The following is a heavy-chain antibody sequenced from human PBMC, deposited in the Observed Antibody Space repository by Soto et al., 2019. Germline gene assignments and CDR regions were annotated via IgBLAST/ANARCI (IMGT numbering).Heavy chain of an antibody. CDR1: GGSISSSSYY. V-gene: IGHV4-39*01. Sequence: SETLSLTCTVSGGSISSSSYYWGWIRQSPGKGLEWIGRIYYSGSTYYNPSLKSRVTISVDTSKNQFSLKLSSVTAADTAVYYCARHLYCSSTSCYPGGGYGMDVWGQGTTVTVS. J-gene: IGHJ6*02. CDR3: ARHLYCSSTSCYPGGGYGMDV. CDR2: IYYSGST. D-gene: IGHD2-2*01.